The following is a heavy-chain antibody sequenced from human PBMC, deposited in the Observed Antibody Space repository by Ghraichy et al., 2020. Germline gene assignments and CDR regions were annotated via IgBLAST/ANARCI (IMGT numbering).Heavy chain of an antibody. CDR2: IIPIFGTA. CDR3: ARASRRGYSGYDPFDY. V-gene: IGHV1-69*13. J-gene: IGHJ4*03. D-gene: IGHD5-12*01. CDR1: GGTFSSYA. Sequence: SVKVSCKASGGTFSSYAISWVRQAPGQGLEWMGGIIPIFGTANYAQKFQGRVTITADESTSTAYMELSSLRSEDTAVYYCARASRRGYSGYDPFDYWGHGTLVTVSS.